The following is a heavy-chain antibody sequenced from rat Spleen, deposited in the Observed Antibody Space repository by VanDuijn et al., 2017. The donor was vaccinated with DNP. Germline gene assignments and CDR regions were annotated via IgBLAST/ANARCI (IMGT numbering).Heavy chain of an antibody. V-gene: IGHV4-2*01. CDR2: INKDSSSI. J-gene: IGHJ2*01. CDR1: GFNFNDYW. Sequence: EVKLVESGGGLVQPGRSLKLSCAASGFNFNDYWMGWVRQAPGKGLEWIGQINKDSSSINYPPSLKDKFTIFRDNAQNTLYLQMSKLGSEDTAIYYCARGPNYGGWPDYFDYWGQGVTVTVSS. D-gene: IGHD1-11*01. CDR3: ARGPNYGGWPDYFDY.